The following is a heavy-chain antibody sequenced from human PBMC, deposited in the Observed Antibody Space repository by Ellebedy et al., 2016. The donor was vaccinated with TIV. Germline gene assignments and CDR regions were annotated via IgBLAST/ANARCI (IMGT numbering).Heavy chain of an antibody. V-gene: IGHV1-69*13. CDR1: GGTFSSYA. CDR2: IIPIFGTA. J-gene: IGHJ3*02. Sequence: SAKVSCXASGGTFSSYAISWVRQAPGQGLEWMGGIIPIFGTANYAQKFQGRVTITADESTSTAYMELSSLRSEDTAVYYCARTPEGGYTNGAFDIWGQGTMVTVSS. CDR3: ARTPEGGYTNGAFDI. D-gene: IGHD3-22*01.